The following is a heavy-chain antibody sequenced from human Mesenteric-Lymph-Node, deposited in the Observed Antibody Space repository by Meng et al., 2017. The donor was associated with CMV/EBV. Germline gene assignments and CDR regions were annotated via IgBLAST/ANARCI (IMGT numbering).Heavy chain of an antibody. Sequence: SGGSSSSYAISWVRQAPGQGLEWMGGIIPIYGTANYQQKFQGRVTITADKFTSTVYMELSSLRNEDTAVYYCARGWGDSSGKFFNCDYWGQGTLVTVSS. CDR3: ARGWGDSSGKFFNCDY. J-gene: IGHJ4*02. CDR2: IIPIYGTA. V-gene: IGHV1-69*06. CDR1: GGSSSSYA. D-gene: IGHD6-19*01.